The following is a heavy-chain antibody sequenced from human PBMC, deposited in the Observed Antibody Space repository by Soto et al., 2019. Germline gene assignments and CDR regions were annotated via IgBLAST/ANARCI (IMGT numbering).Heavy chain of an antibody. CDR1: GYTFTSYG. CDR2: ISTYNGNT. Sequence: QVQLVQSGAEVKKPGASVKVSCKASGYTFTSYGTSWVRQAPGQGLEWVGWISTYNGNTKYAQQLQGRVTITTGTSVSTAYIAWRSRGSDDTAVFYWPEEMVRGVGSDYCGQGTLVVVSS. J-gene: IGHJ4*02. V-gene: IGHV1-18*01. CDR3: PEEMVRGVGSDY. D-gene: IGHD3-10*01.